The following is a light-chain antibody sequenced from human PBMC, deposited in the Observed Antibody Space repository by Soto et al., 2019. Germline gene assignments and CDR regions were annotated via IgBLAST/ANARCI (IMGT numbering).Light chain of an antibody. CDR1: SSDVGGYNC. Sequence: QSALTQPPSASGSPGQSVTISCTGTSSDVGGYNCVSWYQQHPGKAPQLMIYEVTKRPSGVPDRFSGSKSGNTASLTVSGIQAEDEADYYCSSYAGSYTVLFGGGTKLTVL. J-gene: IGLJ2*01. V-gene: IGLV2-8*01. CDR2: EVT. CDR3: SSYAGSYTVL.